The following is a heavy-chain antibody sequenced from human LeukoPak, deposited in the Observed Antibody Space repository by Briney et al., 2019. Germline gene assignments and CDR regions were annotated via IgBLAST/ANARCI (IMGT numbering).Heavy chain of an antibody. Sequence: ASVKVSCKASGYSFTNYYIHWVRQAPGQGLEWMGWINPNSGGTNYAQKFQGRVTMTRDTSISTAYMELSRPRSDDTAVYYCARDGENSYGYMGYYGMDVWGQGTTVTVSS. CDR1: GYSFTNYY. D-gene: IGHD5-12*01. CDR3: ARDGENSYGYMGYYGMDV. CDR2: INPNSGGT. J-gene: IGHJ6*02. V-gene: IGHV1-2*02.